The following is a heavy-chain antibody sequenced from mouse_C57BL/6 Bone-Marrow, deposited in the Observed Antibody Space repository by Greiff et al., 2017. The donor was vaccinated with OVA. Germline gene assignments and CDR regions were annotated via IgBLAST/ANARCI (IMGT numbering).Heavy chain of an antibody. CDR1: GFTFSSYG. CDR3: ARLPGTGRFAY. CDR2: ISSGGSYT. Sequence: EVKLMESGGDLVKPGGSLKLSCAASGFTFSSYGMSWVRQTPDKRLEWVATISSGGSYTYYPDSVKGRFTISRDNAKNTLYLQMSSLKSEDTAMYYCARLPGTGRFAYWGQGTLVTVSA. D-gene: IGHD3-3*01. V-gene: IGHV5-6*01. J-gene: IGHJ3*01.